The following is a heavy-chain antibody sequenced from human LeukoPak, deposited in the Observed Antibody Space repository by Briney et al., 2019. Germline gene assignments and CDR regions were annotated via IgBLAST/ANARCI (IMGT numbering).Heavy chain of an antibody. J-gene: IGHJ6*03. CDR1: GGSISSSSYY. CDR3: ARVTIFGYYMDV. CDR2: IYYSGST. V-gene: IGHV4-39*07. D-gene: IGHD3-3*01. Sequence: SETLSLTCTVSGGSISSSSYYWGWIRQPPGKGLEWIGGIYYSGSTYYNPSLKSRVTISVDTSKNQFSLKLSSVTAADTAVYYCARVTIFGYYMDVWGKGTTVTVSS.